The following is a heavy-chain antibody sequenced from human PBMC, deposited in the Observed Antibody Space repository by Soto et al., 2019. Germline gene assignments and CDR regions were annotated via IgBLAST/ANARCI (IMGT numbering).Heavy chain of an antibody. V-gene: IGHV4-39*01. J-gene: IGHJ4*02. CDR1: CGSISGSSYY. CDR2: IYYSGST. CDR3: MLGSGWKDFDY. Sequence: SETLSLTCTVSCGSISGSSYYWGWIRQPPGKGLEWIGNIYYSGSTYYNPSLKSRVTISVDTCKNQFSLKLSSVTAADTAVYYCMLGSGWKDFDYWGQGTLVTVSS. D-gene: IGHD3-22*01.